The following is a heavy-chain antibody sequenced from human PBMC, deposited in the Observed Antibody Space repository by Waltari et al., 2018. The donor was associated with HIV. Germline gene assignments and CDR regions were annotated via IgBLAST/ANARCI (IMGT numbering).Heavy chain of an antibody. V-gene: IGHV3-53*02. CDR3: ATGVRYLGP. Sequence: VTGGDTIRPWGSLRLACGAPTLNFDKQFVPWVRQSPERGLEWISVIYPDDTTHYADSVRGRFDVSRVRSKNSIDLVINNLLFEDSAIYYCATGVRYLGPWGQGTPVTVS. CDR1: TLNFDKQF. J-gene: IGHJ5*02. CDR2: IYPDDTT. D-gene: IGHD1-20*01.